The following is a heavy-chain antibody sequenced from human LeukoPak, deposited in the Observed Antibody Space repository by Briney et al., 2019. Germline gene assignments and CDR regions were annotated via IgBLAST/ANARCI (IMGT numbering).Heavy chain of an antibody. CDR3: ARDNTQSITMNENWFDP. CDR2: IIPIFGTA. V-gene: IGHV1-69*05. CDR1: GGTFSCYA. Sequence: SVKVSCKASGGTFSCYAISWVRQAPGQGLEWMGGIIPIFGTANYAQKFQGRVTITTDESTSTAYMELSSLRSEDTAVYYCARDNTQSITMNENWFDPWGQGTLVTVSS. D-gene: IGHD3-22*01. J-gene: IGHJ5*02.